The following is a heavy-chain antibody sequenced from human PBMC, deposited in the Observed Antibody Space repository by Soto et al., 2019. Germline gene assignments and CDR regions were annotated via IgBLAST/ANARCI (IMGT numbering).Heavy chain of an antibody. J-gene: IGHJ4*02. CDR1: GYTFTNFG. CDR2: ITAYNGNT. Sequence: QVQLVQSGAEVKKPGASVKVSCKASGYTFTNFGISWVRQAPGQGLEWMGWITAYNGNTNYEQNVQGRVTMTTDTSTNTAYMCLRSLRPEDTAVYYCARGGTTIDSWGQGTLVTVSS. V-gene: IGHV1-18*01. CDR3: ARGGTTIDS. D-gene: IGHD4-17*01.